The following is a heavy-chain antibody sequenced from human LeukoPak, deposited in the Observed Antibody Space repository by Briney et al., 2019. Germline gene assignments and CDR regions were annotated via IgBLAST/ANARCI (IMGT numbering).Heavy chain of an antibody. J-gene: IGHJ4*02. V-gene: IGHV3-15*01. CDR3: TTGYYGSGSYYLAGVDY. CDR2: IKSKTDGGTT. Sequence: PGGSLRLSCTASGFTFGDYAMSWFRQAPGKGLEWVGRIKSKTDGGTTDYAAPVKGRFTISRDDSKNTLYLQMNSLKTEDTAVYYCTTGYYGSGSYYLAGVDYWGQGTLVTVSS. D-gene: IGHD3-10*01. CDR1: GFTFGDYA.